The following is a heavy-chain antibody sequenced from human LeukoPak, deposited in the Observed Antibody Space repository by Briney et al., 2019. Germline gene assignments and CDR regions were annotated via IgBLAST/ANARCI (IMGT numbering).Heavy chain of an antibody. D-gene: IGHD2-15*01. Sequence: PSETLSLTCTVSGGSISSGGYYWSWIRQHPGKGLEWIGYTYYSGSTYYNPPLKSRVTISVDTSKNQFSLKLSSVTAADTAVYYCASKMVVAATTHAFDIWGQGAMVTVSS. CDR2: TYYSGST. CDR1: GGSISSGGYY. J-gene: IGHJ3*02. V-gene: IGHV4-31*03. CDR3: ASKMVVAATTHAFDI.